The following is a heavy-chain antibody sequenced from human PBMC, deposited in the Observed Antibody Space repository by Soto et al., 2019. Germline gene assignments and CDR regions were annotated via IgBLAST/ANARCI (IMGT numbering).Heavy chain of an antibody. J-gene: IGHJ5*02. D-gene: IGHD2-15*01. V-gene: IGHV3-23*01. Sequence: LRLSCAASGFTFSSYAMSWVRQAPGKGLEWVSAISGSGGSTYYADSVKGRFTISRDNSKNTLYLQMNSLRAEDTAVYYCAKGPIVVVVAASNWFDPWGQGTLVTVSS. CDR3: AKGPIVVVVAASNWFDP. CDR2: ISGSGGST. CDR1: GFTFSSYA.